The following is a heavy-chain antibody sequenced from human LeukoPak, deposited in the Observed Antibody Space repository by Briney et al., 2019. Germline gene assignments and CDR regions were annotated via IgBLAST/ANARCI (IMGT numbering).Heavy chain of an antibody. V-gene: IGHV4-59*01. Sequence: SETLSLTCTVSGGSIRSYYWSWIRQPPGKGLEWIGYIYYSGSTNYNPSLKSRVTISVDTSKNQFSLDLSSVTAADTAVYYCARARYNWFDPWGQGTLVTVSS. CDR2: IYYSGST. CDR1: GGSIRSYY. J-gene: IGHJ5*02. CDR3: ARARYNWFDP.